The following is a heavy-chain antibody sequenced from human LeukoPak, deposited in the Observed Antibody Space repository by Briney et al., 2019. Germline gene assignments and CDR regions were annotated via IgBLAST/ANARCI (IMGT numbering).Heavy chain of an antibody. CDR3: ARVVPSDYYDSSGYYTEAFDI. D-gene: IGHD3-22*01. CDR2: INPSGGST. V-gene: IGHV1-46*01. CDR1: GYTFTSYY. Sequence: ASVKVSCKASGYTFTSYYMHWVRQAPGQGLEWMGIINPSGGSTSYAQKFQGRVTMTRDTSTSTVYMELSSLRSEDTAVYYCARVVPSDYYDSSGYYTEAFDIWGQGTMVTVSS. J-gene: IGHJ3*02.